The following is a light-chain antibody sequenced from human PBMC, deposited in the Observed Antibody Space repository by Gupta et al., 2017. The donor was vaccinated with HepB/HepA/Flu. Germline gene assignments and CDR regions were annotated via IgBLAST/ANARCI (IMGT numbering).Light chain of an antibody. J-gene: IGKJ2*01. CDR3: QHENNCPRT. Sequence: EIVITQSPATLSVSPGERATLSCRASQSVSSNLAWYQQKPGQAPRLLIYGASTRANGIPARFSGSGSGTEFTLTISSRQSEDFAVYYCQHENNCPRTSGQGTKLDIK. V-gene: IGKV3-15*01. CDR2: GAS. CDR1: QSVSSN.